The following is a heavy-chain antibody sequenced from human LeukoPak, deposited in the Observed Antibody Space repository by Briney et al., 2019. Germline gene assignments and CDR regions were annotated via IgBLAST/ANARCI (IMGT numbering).Heavy chain of an antibody. Sequence: SETLSLTCSVSGDSISYFYWSWIRQAAGKGLEWIGRFSTSGSTDYNASLKSRVTMSVDTSKNQFSLKLSSVTAADTAVYYCARPNIRYCSGGACSNDGSDYWGQGTLVTVSS. V-gene: IGHV4-4*07. CDR1: GDSISYFY. D-gene: IGHD2-15*01. CDR2: FSTSGST. J-gene: IGHJ4*02. CDR3: ARPNIRYCSGGACSNDGSDY.